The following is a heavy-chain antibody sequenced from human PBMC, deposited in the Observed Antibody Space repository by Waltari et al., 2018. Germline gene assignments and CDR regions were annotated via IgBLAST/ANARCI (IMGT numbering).Heavy chain of an antibody. Sequence: EVQLVESGGGLIQPGGSLRLCCIASGFGVSSNYMSWVRQAPGKGLEWVSVIHGAGNTYYADSVKGRFTISRDTSKNTLYLQMSALRAEDTAVYYCSNSRLNRPDDWYYFDYWGQGTLVTVSS. V-gene: IGHV3-53*01. CDR2: IHGAGNT. CDR1: GFGVSSNY. D-gene: IGHD3-9*01. J-gene: IGHJ4*02. CDR3: SNSRLNRPDDWYYFDY.